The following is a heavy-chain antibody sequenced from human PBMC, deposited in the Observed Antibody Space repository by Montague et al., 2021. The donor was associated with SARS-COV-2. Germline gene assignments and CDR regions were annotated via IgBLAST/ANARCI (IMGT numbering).Heavy chain of an antibody. D-gene: IGHD3-22*01. J-gene: IGHJ3*02. CDR1: GFTFSSYA. Sequence: SLRLSCAASGFTFSSYAMTWVRQAPGKGLEWVSAISGSGFTTYYADSVKGRFTVSRDNSKNTVYLQMNSLRGEDTAAYFCAREQPNDDDDSGYVLKADAFDIWGQGTMVTVSS. CDR2: ISGSGFTT. CDR3: AREQPNDDDDSGYVLKADAFDI. V-gene: IGHV3-23*01.